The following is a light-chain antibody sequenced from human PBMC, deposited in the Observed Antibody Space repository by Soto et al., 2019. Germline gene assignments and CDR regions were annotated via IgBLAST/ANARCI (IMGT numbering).Light chain of an antibody. J-gene: IGLJ2*01. V-gene: IGLV2-14*01. CDR3: GSYTSSSTLV. Sequence: QSVLTQPASVSGSPGQSITISCTGSSSDVGGYNYVSWYQQHPGKAPKLMIYEVSNRPSGISNRFSGSKSGNTASLTLSGLQAEDEADYYCGSYTSSSTLVFGGG. CDR2: EVS. CDR1: SSDVGGYNY.